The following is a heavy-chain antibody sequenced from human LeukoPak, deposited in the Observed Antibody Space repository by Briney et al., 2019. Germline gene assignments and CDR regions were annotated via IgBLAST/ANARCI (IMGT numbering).Heavy chain of an antibody. J-gene: IGHJ4*02. Sequence: SETLSLTCAVYGGSFSGYYWSWIRQPPGKGLEWIGEINHSGSTNYNPSLKSRVTISVDTSKNRFSLKLSSVTAADTAVYYCAVDYDYVWGSYRSLDYWGQGTLVTVSS. CDR3: AVDYDYVWGSYRSLDY. CDR1: GGSFSGYY. D-gene: IGHD3-16*02. CDR2: INHSGST. V-gene: IGHV4-34*01.